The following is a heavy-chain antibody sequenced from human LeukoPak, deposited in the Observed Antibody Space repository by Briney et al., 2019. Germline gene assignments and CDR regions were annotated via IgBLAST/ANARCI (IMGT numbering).Heavy chain of an antibody. Sequence: GGSLRLSCAASGFTFSNYAMNWVRQAPGKGLEWVSTLSSGGTGAYYADSVKGRFTISRDNSKSTLYLQMNSLRVEDTAVYFCAKAASGSYRPDYWGQGTMVTV. CDR1: GFTFSNYA. V-gene: IGHV3-23*01. J-gene: IGHJ4*02. CDR2: LSSGGTGA. CDR3: AKAASGSYRPDY. D-gene: IGHD3-22*01.